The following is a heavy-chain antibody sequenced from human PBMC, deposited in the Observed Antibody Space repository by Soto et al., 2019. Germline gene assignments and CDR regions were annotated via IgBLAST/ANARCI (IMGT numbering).Heavy chain of an antibody. CDR2: IKQDGSEK. Sequence: GSLRLSCAASGFTFSSYWMSWVRQAPGKGLEWVANIKQDGSEKYYVDSVKGRFTISRDNAKNSLYLQMNSLRAEDTAVYYCARALDYYYYYGMDVWGQGTTVTVS. J-gene: IGHJ6*02. CDR3: ARALDYYYYYGMDV. CDR1: GFTFSSYW. V-gene: IGHV3-7*01.